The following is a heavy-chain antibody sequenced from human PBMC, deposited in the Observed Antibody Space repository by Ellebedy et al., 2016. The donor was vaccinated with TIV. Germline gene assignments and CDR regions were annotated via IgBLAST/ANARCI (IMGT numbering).Heavy chain of an antibody. CDR2: IWNDGTYK. CDR3: ARDAAHSAPFDS. CDR1: GFTFSNYG. J-gene: IGHJ4*02. Sequence: GGSLRLSXAASGFTFSNYGMHWVRQAPGKGLDWVALIWNDGTYKYYADSVKGRFTISRDNSKNTLDLQVNSLRVEDTAVYYCARDAAHSAPFDSWGQGTLVTVSS. V-gene: IGHV3-33*01. D-gene: IGHD3-10*01.